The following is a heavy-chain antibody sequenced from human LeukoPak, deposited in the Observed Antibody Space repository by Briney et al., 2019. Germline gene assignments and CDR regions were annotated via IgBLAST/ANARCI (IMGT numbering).Heavy chain of an antibody. Sequence: ASVKVSCKASGYTFTGYYMHWVRQAPGQGLEWMGWINPNSGGTNYAQKFQGRVTMTRDTSISTAYMELSRLRSDDTAVYYCATDYDSSGYYSFGRVLFVANAFDIWGQGTMVTVSS. J-gene: IGHJ3*02. V-gene: IGHV1-2*02. D-gene: IGHD3-22*01. CDR3: ATDYDSSGYYSFGRVLFVANAFDI. CDR2: INPNSGGT. CDR1: GYTFTGYY.